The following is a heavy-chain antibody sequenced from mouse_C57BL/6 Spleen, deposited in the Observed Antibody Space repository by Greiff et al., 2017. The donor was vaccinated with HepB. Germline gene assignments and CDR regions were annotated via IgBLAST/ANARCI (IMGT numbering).Heavy chain of an antibody. D-gene: IGHD2-5*01. V-gene: IGHV1-7*01. CDR2: INPSSGYT. Sequence: QVQLQQSGAELAKPGASVKLSCKASGYTFTSYWMHWVKQRPGQGLEWIGYINPSSGYTKYNQKFKDKATLTADKSSSTAYMQLCSLTYEDSAVYYCAIYSNYDYYAMDYWGQGTSVTVSS. CDR1: GYTFTSYW. J-gene: IGHJ4*01. CDR3: AIYSNYDYYAMDY.